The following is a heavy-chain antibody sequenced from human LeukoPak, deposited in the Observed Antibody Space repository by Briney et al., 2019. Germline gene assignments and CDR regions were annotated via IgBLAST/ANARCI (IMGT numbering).Heavy chain of an antibody. Sequence: GGSLRLSCAASGFTFSSYAMHWVRQAPGKGLEWVAVISYDGSNKYYADSAKGRFTISRDNSKNTLYLQMNSLRAEDTAVYYCARDRDSGYDSSGYFDYWGQGTLVTVSS. CDR3: ARDRDSGYDSSGYFDY. CDR1: GFTFSSYA. J-gene: IGHJ4*02. V-gene: IGHV3-30-3*01. D-gene: IGHD5-12*01. CDR2: ISYDGSNK.